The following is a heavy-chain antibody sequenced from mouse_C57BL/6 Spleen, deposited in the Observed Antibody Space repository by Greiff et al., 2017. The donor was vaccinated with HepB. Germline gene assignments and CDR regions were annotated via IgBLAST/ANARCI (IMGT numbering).Heavy chain of an antibody. Sequence: VQLQQSGPELVKPGASVKISCKASGYAFSSSWMNWVKQRPGKGLEWIGRIYPGDGVTNYNGKFKGKATLTADKSSSTAYMRLSSLTSEDSAVYCCARGSYDGYYPWYFDVWGTGTTFTVSS. V-gene: IGHV1-82*01. CDR1: GYAFSSSW. D-gene: IGHD2-3*01. CDR2: IYPGDGVT. J-gene: IGHJ1*03. CDR3: ARGSYDGYYPWYFDV.